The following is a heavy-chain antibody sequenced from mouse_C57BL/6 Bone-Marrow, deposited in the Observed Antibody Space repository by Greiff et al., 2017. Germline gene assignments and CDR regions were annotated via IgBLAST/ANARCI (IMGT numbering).Heavy chain of an antibody. CDR1: GYTFTSYG. J-gene: IGHJ3*01. CDR2: LYPRGGNT. V-gene: IGHV1-81*01. CDR3: ESSALRRFAY. Sequence: VQLQQSGAELARPGASVKLSCKASGYTFTSYGISWVQQRTGQGLEWIGELYPRGGNTYYTENLKGQVTLSADKSYSTPYLELRNLTSVDSAVYFCESSALRRFAYWGQGTLVTVSA. D-gene: IGHD1-1*01.